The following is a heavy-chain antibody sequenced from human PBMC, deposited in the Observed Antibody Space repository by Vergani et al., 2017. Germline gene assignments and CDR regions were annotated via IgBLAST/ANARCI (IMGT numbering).Heavy chain of an antibody. J-gene: IGHJ3*01. CDR2: IDWEDDK. CDR3: ERTATDYYGGSQHAFGV. V-gene: IGHV2-70*04. CDR1: GFSLTSHGAR. Sequence: QVTLKESGPALVKPTQTLTLTCSFSGFSLTSHGARVNWIRQAPGKALEWLARIDWEDDKFYRTSLKTRLSISKDTYKNQVVLTLTNVDPVDTATYYCERTATDYYGGSQHAFGVWGPGTRVTVSS. D-gene: IGHD3-10*01.